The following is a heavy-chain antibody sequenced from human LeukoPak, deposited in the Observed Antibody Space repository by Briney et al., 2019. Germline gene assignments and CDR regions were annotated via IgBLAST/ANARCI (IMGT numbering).Heavy chain of an antibody. CDR3: ARDNGYCSGGSCYLLDY. J-gene: IGHJ4*02. CDR2: IIPIFGTA. D-gene: IGHD2-15*01. CDR1: GGTFSSYA. V-gene: IGHV1-69*05. Sequence: ASVKVSCKASGGTFSSYAISWVRQAPGQGLEWMGGIIPIFGTASYAQKFQGRVTITTDESTSTAYMELSSLRSEDTAVYYCARDNGYCSGGSCYLLDYWGQGTLVTVSS.